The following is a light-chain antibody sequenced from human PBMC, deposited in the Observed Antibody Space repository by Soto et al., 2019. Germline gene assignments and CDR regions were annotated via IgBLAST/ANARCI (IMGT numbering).Light chain of an antibody. CDR3: MQGTHWPFT. J-gene: IGKJ3*01. V-gene: IGKV2-30*01. CDR1: QSLVYIDGNIY. CDR2: KVS. Sequence: DVVMTQSSLSLPVPLGQPASISCRSSQSLVYIDGNIYLNWFQQRPGQSPRRLIYKVSNRDSGVPDRFSGSGSGTDFTLKISRVEAEDVGVYYCMQGTHWPFTFGPGTKWISN.